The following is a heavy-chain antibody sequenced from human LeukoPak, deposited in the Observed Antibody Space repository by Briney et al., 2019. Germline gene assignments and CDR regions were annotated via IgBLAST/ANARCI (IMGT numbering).Heavy chain of an antibody. Sequence: GGSLRLSCAASGFTLSSYAMSWVRQAPGKGLEWVSLIYSGGTTYYADSVKGRFTISRDNSKNTLYLQMNSLRAGDTAVYYCARVAAAGKGFDYWGQGTLVTVSS. CDR1: GFTLSSYA. V-gene: IGHV3-66*01. J-gene: IGHJ4*02. CDR2: IYSGGTT. CDR3: ARVAAAGKGFDY. D-gene: IGHD6-13*01.